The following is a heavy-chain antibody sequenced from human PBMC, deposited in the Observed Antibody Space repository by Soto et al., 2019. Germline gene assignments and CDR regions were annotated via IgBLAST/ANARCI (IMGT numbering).Heavy chain of an antibody. CDR2: IKEDGSEK. Sequence: EVQLVESGGGLVQPGGSLRLSCAASGFTFSTSWMNWVRQAPGKGLEWVAGIKEDGSEKYYVDSVKGRFTISKDNAENSLELHMNRLRVEDTAVYYCARDLAHTYYYDSSGYYPYYWGQGTLVTVSS. D-gene: IGHD3-22*01. CDR1: GFTFSTSW. V-gene: IGHV3-7*01. J-gene: IGHJ4*02. CDR3: ARDLAHTYYYDSSGYYPYY.